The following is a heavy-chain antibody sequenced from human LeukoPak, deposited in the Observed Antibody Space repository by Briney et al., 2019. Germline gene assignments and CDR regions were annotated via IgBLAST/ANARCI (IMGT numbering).Heavy chain of an antibody. D-gene: IGHD1-14*01. CDR3: ARATMKRRNWFDP. CDR1: GGSIGSSSYY. V-gene: IGHV4-61*05. Sequence: SETLSLTCTVSGGSIGSSSYYWGWIRQPPGKGLEWIGRIYTSGSTNYNPSLKSRVTMSVDTSKNQFSLKLGSVTAADTAVYYRARATMKRRNWFDPWGQGTLVTVSS. CDR2: IYTSGST. J-gene: IGHJ5*02.